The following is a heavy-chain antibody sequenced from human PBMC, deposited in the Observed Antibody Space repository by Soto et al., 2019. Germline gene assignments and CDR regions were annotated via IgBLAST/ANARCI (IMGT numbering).Heavy chain of an antibody. CDR1: GGSISSGGYS. J-gene: IGHJ5*02. Sequence: ILSLTCAVSGGSISSGGYSWSWIRQPPGKGLEWIGYIYHSGSTYYNPSLKSRVTISVDRSKNQFSLKLSSVTAADTAVYYCARGGSGYGLNWFDPWGQGTLVTVSS. CDR2: IYHSGST. V-gene: IGHV4-30-2*01. D-gene: IGHD5-12*01. CDR3: ARGGSGYGLNWFDP.